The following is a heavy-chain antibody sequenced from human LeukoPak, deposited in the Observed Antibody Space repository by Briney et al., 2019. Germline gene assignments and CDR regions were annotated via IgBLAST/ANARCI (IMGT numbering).Heavy chain of an antibody. CDR1: GGSISSSSYS. CDR2: IYYSGST. V-gene: IGHV4-39*01. J-gene: IGHJ5*02. CDR3: ARHGDTNWFDP. D-gene: IGHD5-18*01. Sequence: SETLSLTCTVSGGSISSSSYSWGWIRQPPGKGLEWIGSIYYSGSTYYNPSLKSRVTISVDTSKNQFSLKLSSVTAADTAVYYCARHGDTNWFDPWGQGTLVTVSS.